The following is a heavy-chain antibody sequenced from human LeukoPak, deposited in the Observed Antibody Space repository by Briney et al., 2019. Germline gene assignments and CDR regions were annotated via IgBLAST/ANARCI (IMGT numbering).Heavy chain of an antibody. D-gene: IGHD2/OR15-2a*01. CDR2: ISKSGTST. V-gene: IGHV3-11*03. Sequence: GGSLRLSCAASGFTLSDHYMSWIRQGPGKGLEWVSYISKSGTSTKYADSVKGRFSISRDNAKQSLYLQLNSLTAEDTAVYYCAKYLSAKGPPYGLDVWGQGTTVTVSS. J-gene: IGHJ6*02. CDR1: GFTLSDHY. CDR3: AKYLSAKGPPYGLDV.